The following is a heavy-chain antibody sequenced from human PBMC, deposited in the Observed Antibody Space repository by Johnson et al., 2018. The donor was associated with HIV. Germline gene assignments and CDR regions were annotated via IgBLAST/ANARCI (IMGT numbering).Heavy chain of an antibody. CDR3: ARENQGYSYRAFDI. D-gene: IGHD5-18*01. Sequence: VQLVESGGGLVQPGGSLRLSCAASGFTFSSYWMSWVRQAPGKGLEWVANIKQDGSEKYYVDSVKGRFTISRDNAKNSLYLQMNSLRAEDTAVYYCARENQGYSYRAFDIWGQGTMVTVSS. CDR1: GFTFSSYW. CDR2: IKQDGSEK. V-gene: IGHV3-7*01. J-gene: IGHJ3*02.